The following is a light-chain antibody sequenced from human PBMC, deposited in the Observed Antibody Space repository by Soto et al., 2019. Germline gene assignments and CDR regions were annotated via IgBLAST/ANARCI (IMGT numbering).Light chain of an antibody. CDR2: SND. CDR3: AAWDHSLAWV. V-gene: IGLV1-44*01. CDR1: SSNMRTNT. Sequence: QSVLTQPPSASGTPGQTVSISCSGTSSNMRTNTVNWYQHLPGTAPKLIIYSNDQRPSGVPDRFSASKSGTSASLAINGLQSADEAVYYCAAWDHSLAWVFCGGTQLAVL. J-gene: IGLJ3*02.